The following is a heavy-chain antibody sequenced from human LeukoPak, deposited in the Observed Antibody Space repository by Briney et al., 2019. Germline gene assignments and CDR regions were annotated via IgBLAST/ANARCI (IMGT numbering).Heavy chain of an antibody. Sequence: GASVKVSCKASGYTFISYYVHWLRQAPGQGLEWMGMIYPTGGSTSYAQKFQGRVTMTRDTSTSTVYMELSSLRSEDTAVYYCARGWYCSGGSCYYYFDYWGQGTLVTVSS. CDR3: ARGWYCSGGSCYYYFDY. D-gene: IGHD2-15*01. J-gene: IGHJ4*02. V-gene: IGHV1-46*01. CDR2: IYPTGGST. CDR1: GYTFISYY.